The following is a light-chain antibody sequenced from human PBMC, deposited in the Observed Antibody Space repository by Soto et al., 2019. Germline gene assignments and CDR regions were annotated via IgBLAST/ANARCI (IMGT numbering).Light chain of an antibody. V-gene: IGKV3-15*01. CDR3: QQYNNCPPLYT. Sequence: EIVMPQSPATLSVSPGERATLSCRASQSVSSNLAWYQQKPGQAPRLLIYGASTRATGIPARCRGSGSGTEFTLSISSLQSEDFAGYYWQQYNNCPPLYTFGQGTKLEIK. J-gene: IGKJ2*01. CDR1: QSVSSN. CDR2: GAS.